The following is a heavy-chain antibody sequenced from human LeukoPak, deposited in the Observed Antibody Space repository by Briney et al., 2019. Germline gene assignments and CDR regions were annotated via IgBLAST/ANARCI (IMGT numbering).Heavy chain of an antibody. CDR1: GGSISSYY. D-gene: IGHD3-9*01. Sequence: PSETLSLTCTVSGGSISSYYWSWIRQPPGKGLEWIGYIYCSGSTNYNPSLKSRVTISVDTSKNQFSLKLSSVTAADTAVYYCARGGAYYDILTGYSYNWFDPWGQGTLVTVSS. CDR2: IYCSGST. CDR3: ARGGAYYDILTGYSYNWFDP. V-gene: IGHV4-59*01. J-gene: IGHJ5*02.